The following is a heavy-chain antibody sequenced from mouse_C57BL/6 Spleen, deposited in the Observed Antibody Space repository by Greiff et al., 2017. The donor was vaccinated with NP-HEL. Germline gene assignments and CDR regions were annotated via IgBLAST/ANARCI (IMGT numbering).Heavy chain of an antibody. Sequence: DVKLVESGPGLVKPSQSLSLTCSVTGYSITSGYYWNWIRQFPGNKLEWMGYISYDGSNNYNPSLKNRISITRDTSKNQFFLKLNSVTTEDTATYYCARGFYDYDGYFDYWGQGTTLTVSS. J-gene: IGHJ2*01. D-gene: IGHD2-4*01. CDR3: ARGFYDYDGYFDY. CDR2: ISYDGSN. CDR1: GYSITSGYY. V-gene: IGHV3-6*01.